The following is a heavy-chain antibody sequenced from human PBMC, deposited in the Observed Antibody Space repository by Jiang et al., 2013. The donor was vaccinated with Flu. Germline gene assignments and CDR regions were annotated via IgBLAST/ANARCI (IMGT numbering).Heavy chain of an antibody. CDR3: ARGGNDFLGY. CDR1: GYTFTGHL. D-gene: IGHD3/OR15-3a*01. J-gene: IGHJ4*02. Sequence: VMLVESGAEVKKPGASVKVSCKASGYTFTGHLIHWVRQAPGQGLEWVGWINPNNGVTRSQEKFQGRVTMTTDVSVSTAYLDLSSLRFDDTAVFYCARGGNDFLGYWGQGTLVTVSS. CDR2: INPNNGVT. V-gene: IGHV1-2*02.